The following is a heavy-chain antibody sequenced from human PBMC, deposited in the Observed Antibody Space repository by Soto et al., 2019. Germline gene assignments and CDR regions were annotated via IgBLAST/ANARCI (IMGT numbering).Heavy chain of an antibody. D-gene: IGHD1-20*01. V-gene: IGHV3-74*01. CDR2: LNGDGTTT. Sequence: EVQVVESGGGLVQPGGSLRLSCEASGFTFSSYWMHWVRQVPGKGLAWVSRLNGDGTTTNYADSVKGRFTISRDNAKNTVYLQMSSMRAEDTAVYYCARGIRYQYGMDVWGQGNTVTVSS. CDR1: GFTFSSYW. J-gene: IGHJ6*02. CDR3: ARGIRYQYGMDV.